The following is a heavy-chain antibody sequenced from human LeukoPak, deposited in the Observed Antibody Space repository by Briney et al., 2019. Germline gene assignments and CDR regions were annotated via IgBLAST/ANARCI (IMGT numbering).Heavy chain of an antibody. J-gene: IGHJ4*02. D-gene: IGHD3-3*01. Sequence: PGGSLRLSCTASGFTFGDYAMSWVRQAPGKGLEWVGFIRSKAYGGTTEYAASVKGRFTISRDDSKSIAYLQMNSLRAEDTAVYYCARDRDFWSGYYFDYWGQGTLVTVSS. CDR2: IRSKAYGGTT. CDR3: ARDRDFWSGYYFDY. CDR1: GFTFGDYA. V-gene: IGHV3-49*04.